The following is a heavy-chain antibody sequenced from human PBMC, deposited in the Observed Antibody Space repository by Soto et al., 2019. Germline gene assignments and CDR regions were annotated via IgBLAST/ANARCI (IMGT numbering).Heavy chain of an antibody. V-gene: IGHV3-15*01. Sequence: EVQLVESGGGLVKPGGSLRLSCAASGFTFSNAWMTCVRQAPGKGLECVGRIKSETNGGTADYGAPVKGRFSISRDDSRNTLFLQIDSLKTEDTAVYYCTAELAGTKPGSWGQGTLVTVSS. CDR3: TAELAGTKPGS. CDR2: IKSETNGGTA. J-gene: IGHJ4*02. D-gene: IGHD1-1*01. CDR1: GFTFSNAW.